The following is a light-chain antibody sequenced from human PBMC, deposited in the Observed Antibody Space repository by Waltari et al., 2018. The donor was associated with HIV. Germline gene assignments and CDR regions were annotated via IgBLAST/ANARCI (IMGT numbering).Light chain of an antibody. J-gene: IGLJ1*01. Sequence: QSVLTQPPSVSGAPGTRVTISCPGSSSTIGAGYDVTWFQQLPGTAPKLLIYGNTNRPSGVPDRFSGSKSGTSASLAITGLQAEDEGDYYCQSYDSGLSAYVFGTGTKVTVL. CDR2: GNT. CDR1: SSTIGAGYD. V-gene: IGLV1-40*01. CDR3: QSYDSGLSAYV.